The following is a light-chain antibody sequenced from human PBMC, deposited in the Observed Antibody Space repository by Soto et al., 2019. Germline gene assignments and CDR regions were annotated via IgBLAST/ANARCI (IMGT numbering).Light chain of an antibody. CDR2: AAS. CDR1: QTISAP. Sequence: DIPMTQSPSSLSASVGDRVTITCRASQTISAPVHWYQQKPGKAPKLLIYAASTLQSGVPSPFSGSGSGTDFTLTISSLQPEDFATYYCQQSLTIPYTFGQGTKLEIK. V-gene: IGKV1-39*01. J-gene: IGKJ2*01. CDR3: QQSLTIPYT.